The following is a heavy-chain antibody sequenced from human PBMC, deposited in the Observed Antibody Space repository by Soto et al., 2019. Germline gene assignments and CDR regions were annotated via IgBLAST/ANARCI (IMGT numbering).Heavy chain of an antibody. D-gene: IGHD2-2*01. CDR3: ARSRYCSSTSCYAFDY. CDR2: TYYRSKWYN. V-gene: IGHV6-1*01. CDR1: GDSVSSNSAA. Sequence: SQTLSLTCAISGDSVSSNSAAWNWIRQSPSRGLEWLGRTYYRSKWYNDYAVSVKSRITINPDTSKNQFSLQLNSVTPEDTAVNYCARSRYCSSTSCYAFDYWGQGTLVTVSS. J-gene: IGHJ4*02.